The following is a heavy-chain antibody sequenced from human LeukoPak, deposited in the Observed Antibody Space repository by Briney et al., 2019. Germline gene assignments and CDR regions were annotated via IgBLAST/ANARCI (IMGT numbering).Heavy chain of an antibody. Sequence: PGGSLRLSCAASGFTFSSYSMNWVRQAPGKGLEWVSSISSSSSYIYYADSVKGRFTISRDNAKNSLYLQMNSLRAEDTAVYYCARAFAVVVVAAKSGAFDIWGQGTMVIVSS. D-gene: IGHD2-15*01. J-gene: IGHJ3*02. CDR3: ARAFAVVVVAAKSGAFDI. CDR1: GFTFSSYS. CDR2: ISSSSSYI. V-gene: IGHV3-21*01.